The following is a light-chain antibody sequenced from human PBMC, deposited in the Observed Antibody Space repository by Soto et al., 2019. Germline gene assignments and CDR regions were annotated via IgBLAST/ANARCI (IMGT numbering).Light chain of an antibody. CDR2: VAS. Sequence: IQMTQSPSTLSAFVGDRVTITCRASQSISRYLNWYQQKPGKAPNLLIYVASSLQSEVPSRFSGSGSGTDFTLTITSLQPEDFATYYCQQSYGTPITFGQGTRLEIK. V-gene: IGKV1-39*01. CDR1: QSISRY. CDR3: QQSYGTPIT. J-gene: IGKJ5*01.